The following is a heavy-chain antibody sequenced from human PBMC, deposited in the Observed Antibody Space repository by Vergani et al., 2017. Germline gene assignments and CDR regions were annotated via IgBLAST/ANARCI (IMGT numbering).Heavy chain of an antibody. J-gene: IGHJ6*04. V-gene: IGHV1-18*01. CDR1: GYTFSTYG. D-gene: IGHD3-3*01. CDR3: ARTLKFLDMDV. CDR2: ISAYNGET. Sequence: QVQLVQSGAEVKKPGASVKVSCKASGYTFSTYGISWVRQAPGQGLEWMGWISAYNGETKFAQKFQGRVTLTRDTSTDTAYMEMGSLRSDDTAVYYCARTLKFLDMDVWGKGTTVTVSS.